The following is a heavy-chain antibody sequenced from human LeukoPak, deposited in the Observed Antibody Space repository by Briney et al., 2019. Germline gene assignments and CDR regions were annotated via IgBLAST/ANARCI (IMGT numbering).Heavy chain of an antibody. CDR2: INPNSGGT. CDR3: ARSPLYYYDSSGYLGN. D-gene: IGHD3-22*01. V-gene: IGHV1-2*02. Sequence: ASVKVSCKASGYTFTGYYMHWVRQAPGQGLEWMGWINPNSGGTNYAQKFQGRVTMTRDTSISTAYTELSRLRSDDTAVYYCARSPLYYYDSSGYLGNWGQGTLVTVSS. CDR1: GYTFTGYY. J-gene: IGHJ4*02.